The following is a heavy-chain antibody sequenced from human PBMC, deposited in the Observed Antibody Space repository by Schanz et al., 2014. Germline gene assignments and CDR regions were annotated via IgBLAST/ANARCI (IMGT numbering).Heavy chain of an antibody. CDR2: IYHSGNT. Sequence: QVQLQESGPGLVKPSQTLSLTCTVSGGSVSSGGDYWSWIRQHPGKGLEWIGEIYHSGNTNYNASLKSRVTISVDKSKNQFSLKVRSVTAADTAVYYCARDSLRGATGGYGMDVWGRGTTVTVSS. J-gene: IGHJ6*02. CDR3: ARDSLRGATGGYGMDV. CDR1: GGSVSSGGDY. D-gene: IGHD2-8*02. V-gene: IGHV4-31*03.